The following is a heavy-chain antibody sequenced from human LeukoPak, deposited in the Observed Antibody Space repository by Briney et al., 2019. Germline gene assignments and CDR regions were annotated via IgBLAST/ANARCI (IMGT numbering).Heavy chain of an antibody. CDR3: ARRKTSGSYEKYYFDY. CDR2: IKQDGSEK. Sequence: GGSLRLACAASGFTFSSYWMSWVRQAPGKGLEWVANIKQDGSEKYYVDSVKGRFTISRDNAKNSLYLQMNSLRAEDTAVYYCARRKTSGSYEKYYFDYWGQGTLVTVSS. J-gene: IGHJ4*02. CDR1: GFTFSSYW. V-gene: IGHV3-7*03. D-gene: IGHD1-26*01.